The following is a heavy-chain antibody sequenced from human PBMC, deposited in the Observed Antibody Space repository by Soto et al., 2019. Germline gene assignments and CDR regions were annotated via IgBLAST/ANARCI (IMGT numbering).Heavy chain of an antibody. CDR3: AREKKHQSLGGRFGMDF. D-gene: IGHD2-2*01. Sequence: GGYLRLSCAVSGFIFSDFSMNWVRQAPGKGLEWVASIGSSGGYIFYADSVKGRFTISRDNAKKSLDLQINSLRAEDTAVYYCAREKKHQSLGGRFGMDFWGQGTTVTGS. V-gene: IGHV3-21*01. J-gene: IGHJ6*01. CDR2: IGSSGGYI. CDR1: GFIFSDFS.